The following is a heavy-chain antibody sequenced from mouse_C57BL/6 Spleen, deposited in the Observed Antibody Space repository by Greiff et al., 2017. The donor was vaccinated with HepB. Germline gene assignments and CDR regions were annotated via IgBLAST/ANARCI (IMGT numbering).Heavy chain of an antibody. CDR2: ISSGGSYT. D-gene: IGHD3-2*02. CDR3: ARRGTAQAASWFAY. V-gene: IGHV5-6*02. Sequence: EVKLVESGGDLVKPGGSLKLSCAASGFTFSSYGMSWVRQTPDKRLEWVATISSGGSYTYYPDSVKGRFTISRDNAKNTLYLQRSSLKSEDTAMYYCARRGTAQAASWFAYWGQGTLVTVSA. CDR1: GFTFSSYG. J-gene: IGHJ3*01.